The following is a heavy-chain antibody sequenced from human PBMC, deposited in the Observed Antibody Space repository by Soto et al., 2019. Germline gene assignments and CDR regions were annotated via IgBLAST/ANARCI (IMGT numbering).Heavy chain of an antibody. Sequence: GESLKISCKGSGYSFTSYWISWVRQMPGKGLEWMGRIDPSDSYTNYSPSFQGHATISADKSISTAYLQWSSLKASDTAMYYCAGNLYYYDSSGYYRDYWGQGTLVTVSS. CDR2: IDPSDSYT. D-gene: IGHD3-22*01. CDR3: AGNLYYYDSSGYYRDY. V-gene: IGHV5-10-1*01. J-gene: IGHJ4*02. CDR1: GYSFTSYW.